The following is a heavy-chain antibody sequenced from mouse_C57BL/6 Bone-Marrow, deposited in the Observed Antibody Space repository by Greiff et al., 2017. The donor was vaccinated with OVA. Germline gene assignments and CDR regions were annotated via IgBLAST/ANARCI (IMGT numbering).Heavy chain of an antibody. CDR2: INSNNGGT. Sequence: EVKLQESGPELAKPGASVKIPCKASGYTFTDYNMDWVKQSHGKSLEWIGDINSNNGGTIYNQKFKGKATLTVDKSSSTAYMELRSLTSEDTAVYYCARGGYYDYDGGAWFAYWGQGTLSLSLQ. V-gene: IGHV1-18*01. J-gene: IGHJ3*01. CDR1: GYTFTDYN. CDR3: ARGGYYDYDGGAWFAY. D-gene: IGHD2-4*01.